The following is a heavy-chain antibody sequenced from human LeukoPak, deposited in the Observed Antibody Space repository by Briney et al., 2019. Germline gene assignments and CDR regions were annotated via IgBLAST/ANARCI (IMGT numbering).Heavy chain of an antibody. D-gene: IGHD1-26*01. J-gene: IGHJ6*03. CDR1: GFTFSSYW. V-gene: IGHV3-7*01. Sequence: GGSLRLSCAASGFTFSSYWMSWVRQAPGKGLEWVTNIKQDGSEKYYVDSVKGRFTISRDNAKNSLYLQMNSLRAEDTAVYYCAGALKGVRRRIAGDTTFEYYYYMDVWGKGTTVTISS. CDR2: IKQDGSEK. CDR3: AGALKGVRRRIAGDTTFEYYYYMDV.